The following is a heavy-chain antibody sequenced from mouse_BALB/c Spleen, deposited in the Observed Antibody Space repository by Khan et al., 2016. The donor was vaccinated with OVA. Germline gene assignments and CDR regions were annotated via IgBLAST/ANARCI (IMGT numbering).Heavy chain of an antibody. J-gene: IGHJ3*01. V-gene: IGHV1-4*01. CDR2: INPSNDYT. CDR1: GYTFTSYT. D-gene: IGHD3-3*01. CDR3: VREGAYHRADGWFAY. Sequence: QVQLQQSGAELARPGASVKMSCKASGYTFTSYTMHWVKQRPGQGLEWIGYINPSNDYTNYNQNFKDKATLIVDKSSSTAYMQLSSLTSEDSSVYYGVREGAYHRADGWFAYWGRGTLVTVAA.